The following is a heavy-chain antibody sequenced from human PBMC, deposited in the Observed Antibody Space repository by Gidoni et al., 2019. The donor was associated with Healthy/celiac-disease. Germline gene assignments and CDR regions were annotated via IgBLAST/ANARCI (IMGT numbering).Heavy chain of an antibody. CDR2: IYHSGST. CDR3: AREGGPGGMDV. CDR1: GGSISSSNW. D-gene: IGHD3-16*01. J-gene: IGHJ6*02. Sequence: QVQLQESGPGLVKPSGTRSLTCAVSGGSISSSNWWRWVRQPPGKGLEWIGEIYHSGSTNYHPSLKRRVTISGDKYKNQFALKLSSVTAADTAGYYCAREGGPGGMDVWGQGTTVTVSS. V-gene: IGHV4-4*02.